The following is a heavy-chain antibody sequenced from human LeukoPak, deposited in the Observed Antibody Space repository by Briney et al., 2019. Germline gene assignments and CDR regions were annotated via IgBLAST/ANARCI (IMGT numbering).Heavy chain of an antibody. CDR2: IYYSGST. Sequence: SETLSLTCTVSGGSISSYYWSWIRQPTGKGLEWIGYIYYSGSTNYNPSLKSRVTISVDTSKNQFSLKLSSVTAADTAVYYCARAGARYDSSGYYSYYFDYWGQGTLVTVSS. J-gene: IGHJ4*02. V-gene: IGHV4-59*01. CDR3: ARAGARYDSSGYYSYYFDY. CDR1: GGSISSYY. D-gene: IGHD3-22*01.